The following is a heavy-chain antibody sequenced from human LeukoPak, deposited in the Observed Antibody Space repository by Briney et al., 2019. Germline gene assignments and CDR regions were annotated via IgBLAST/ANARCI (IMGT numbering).Heavy chain of an antibody. J-gene: IGHJ4*02. CDR2: TSGSETYI. V-gene: IGHV3-21*01. CDR3: ARDVLR. D-gene: IGHD3-10*02. CDR1: GFTFSSYY. Sequence: VGSLRLTCAASGFTFSSYYLTWVRQAPGKGLEWVSSTSGSETYIHYADSVKGRFTISRDNSKNALYLQMNSLRVEDTAMYYCARDVLRGGQGTLVTVSS.